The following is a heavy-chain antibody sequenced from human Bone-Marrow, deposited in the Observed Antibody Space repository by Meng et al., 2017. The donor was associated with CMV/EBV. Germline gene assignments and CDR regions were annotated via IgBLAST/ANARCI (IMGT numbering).Heavy chain of an antibody. Sequence: SETLSLTFTVSGGSISNYHWSWLRQPPGKGLEWIGYIHYSGTTNYYPSFKGRVTISLDTSKNQFSLKLNSMTAADTAVYYCARGAGWWGYWGQGTLVTVSS. J-gene: IGHJ1*01. V-gene: IGHV4-59*13. CDR2: IHYSGTT. CDR1: GGSISNYH. D-gene: IGHD2-15*01. CDR3: ARGAGWWGY.